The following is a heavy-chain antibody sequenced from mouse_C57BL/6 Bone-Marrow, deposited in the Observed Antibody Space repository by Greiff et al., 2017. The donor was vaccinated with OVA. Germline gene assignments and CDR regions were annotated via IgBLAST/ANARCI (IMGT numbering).Heavy chain of an antibody. Sequence: EVKLVESGGGLVQPGGSLKLSCAASGFTFSDYYMYWVRQTPEKRLEWVAYISNGGGSTYYPDTVKGRFTISRDNATNTLYLQLSRLKSEDTAMYYCAREGYYGNYYYAMDYWGQGTSVTVSS. D-gene: IGHD2-1*01. CDR3: AREGYYGNYYYAMDY. CDR1: GFTFSDYY. V-gene: IGHV5-12*01. J-gene: IGHJ4*01. CDR2: ISNGGGST.